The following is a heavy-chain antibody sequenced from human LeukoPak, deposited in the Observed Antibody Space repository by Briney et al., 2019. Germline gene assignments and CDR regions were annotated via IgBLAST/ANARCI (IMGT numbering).Heavy chain of an antibody. D-gene: IGHD3-10*01. Sequence: SETLSLTCAVYGGSFSGYYWSWIRQPPGKGLEWIGEINHSGSTNYNPSLRSRVTISVDTSKNQFSLKLSSVTAADTAVYYCARTYYYGSGSYPLFDYWGQGTLVTVSS. V-gene: IGHV4-34*01. CDR1: GGSFSGYY. J-gene: IGHJ4*02. CDR3: ARTYYYGSGSYPLFDY. CDR2: INHSGST.